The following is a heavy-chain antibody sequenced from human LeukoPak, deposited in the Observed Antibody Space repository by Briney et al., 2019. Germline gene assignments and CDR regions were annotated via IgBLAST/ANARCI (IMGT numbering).Heavy chain of an antibody. CDR2: INHSGST. Sequence: PSETLSLTCAVYGGSFSGYYWSWIRLPPGKGLEWIGEINHSGSTNYNPSLKSRVTISVDTSKNQFSLKLSSVTAADTAVYYCARGPYDFWSGYRYFQHWDQGTLVTVSS. CDR3: ARGPYDFWSGYRYFQH. D-gene: IGHD3-3*01. CDR1: GGSFSGYY. V-gene: IGHV4-34*01. J-gene: IGHJ1*01.